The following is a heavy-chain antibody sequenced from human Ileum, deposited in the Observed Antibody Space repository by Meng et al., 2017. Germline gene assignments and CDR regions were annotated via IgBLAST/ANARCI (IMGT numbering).Heavy chain of an antibody. D-gene: IGHD6-19*01. Sequence: GESLKISCGASGIAFSSYAMNWVRQAPGKGLEWVSGISNTAANTFYADSVKGRFTISRDNSKNTLYLQMNSLRVEDTAVYYCAKEGTMYRNGWYLGYYFDYWGQGARVTVSS. V-gene: IGHV3-23*01. CDR3: AKEGTMYRNGWYLGYYFDY. CDR1: GIAFSSYA. CDR2: ISNTAANT. J-gene: IGHJ4*02.